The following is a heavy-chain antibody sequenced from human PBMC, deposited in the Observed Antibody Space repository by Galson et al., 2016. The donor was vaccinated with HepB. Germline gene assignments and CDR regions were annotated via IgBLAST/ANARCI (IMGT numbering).Heavy chain of an antibody. CDR3: ARHVPPSPAAPPEY. CDR1: GXTFSXYW. J-gene: IGHJ4*02. Sequence: SGAEVKKPGESLKIXCXASGXTFSXYWIGWVRQMPGKGLEWMGIIYPGDSDTRYTPSFQDQVTLSADKSINTAYLQWSSLKASDSAMYFCARHVPPSPAAPPEYWGQGTLVTVSS. V-gene: IGHV5-51*01. CDR2: IYPGDSDT. D-gene: IGHD2-2*01.